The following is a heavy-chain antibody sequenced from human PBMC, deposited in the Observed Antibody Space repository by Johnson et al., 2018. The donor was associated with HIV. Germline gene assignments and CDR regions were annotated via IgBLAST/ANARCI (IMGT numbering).Heavy chain of an antibody. V-gene: IGHV3-30*04. CDR2: ISYDGSNK. CDR3: ARDNWNYNAFDI. CDR1: GFTFSSYA. J-gene: IGHJ3*02. Sequence: VQVVESGGGVVQPGRSLRLSCAASGFTFSSYAMHWVRQAPGKGLEWVAVISYDGSNKYYADSVKGRFTISRDNSKNTLYLQMNSLRAEDTAVYYCARDNWNYNAFDIWGQGTMVTVSS. D-gene: IGHD1-7*01.